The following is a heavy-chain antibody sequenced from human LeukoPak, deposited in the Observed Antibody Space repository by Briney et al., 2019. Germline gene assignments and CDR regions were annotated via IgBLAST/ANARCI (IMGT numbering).Heavy chain of an antibody. CDR1: GYSISSGYY. J-gene: IGHJ4*02. V-gene: IGHV4-38-2*02. CDR3: ARGVPFWSGYYSY. D-gene: IGHD3-3*01. Sequence: SETLSLTCTVSGYSISSGYYWGWIRQPPGKGLEWIGSTYHSGSTNYNPSLKSRVTISVDTSKNQFSLKLSSVTAADTAVYYCARGVPFWSGYYSYWGQGTLVTVSS. CDR2: TYHSGST.